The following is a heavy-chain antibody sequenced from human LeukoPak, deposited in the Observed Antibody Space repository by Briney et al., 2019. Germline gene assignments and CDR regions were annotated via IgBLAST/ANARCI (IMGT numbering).Heavy chain of an antibody. Sequence: GGSLRLSCAASGFTFSNYAMNWVRQAPGKGLEWVSSVSAGGGETFYGDSVKGRFIVSRDNSKNTLYLQMKTLRAEDTATYYCAKDSGIWNDSDYWGQGTLVTVSS. CDR3: AKDSGIWNDSDY. D-gene: IGHD1-1*01. CDR1: GFTFSNYA. CDR2: VSAGGGET. V-gene: IGHV3-23*01. J-gene: IGHJ4*02.